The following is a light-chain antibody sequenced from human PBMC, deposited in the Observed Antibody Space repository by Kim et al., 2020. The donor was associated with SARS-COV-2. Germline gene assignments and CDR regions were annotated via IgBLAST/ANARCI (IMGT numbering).Light chain of an antibody. CDR3: QQYKSYPYT. V-gene: IGKV1-16*02. Sequence: SASGGDRLNITCRARQGISNDLAVFQQKPGKAPKSVIYGAYSWKSGVTKKLSGSGSGTDFTLNISSLQPEDCATYYCQQYKSYPYTCGQENKLEI. CDR2: GAY. CDR1: QGISND. J-gene: IGKJ2*01.